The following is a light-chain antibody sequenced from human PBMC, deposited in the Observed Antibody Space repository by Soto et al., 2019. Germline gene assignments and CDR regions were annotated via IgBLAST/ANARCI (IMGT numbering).Light chain of an antibody. Sequence: QSVLTQPASVSGSPGQSITISCTGTSSDVGGYSYISWYQHNPGRAPKLMIYDVSNRPSGVSDRFSGSKSGNTASLTISRLLAEDEADYYCSSYTTSSTYVFGSGTKVTVL. V-gene: IGLV2-14*03. CDR3: SSYTTSSTYV. J-gene: IGLJ1*01. CDR1: SSDVGGYSY. CDR2: DVS.